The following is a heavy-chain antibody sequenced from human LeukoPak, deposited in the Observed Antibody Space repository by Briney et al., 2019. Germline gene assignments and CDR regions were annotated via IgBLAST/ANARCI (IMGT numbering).Heavy chain of an antibody. CDR2: ISSSGNI. J-gene: IGHJ4*02. Sequence: GGSLRLSCAAPGVTLSRCSMNWVRQAPGKGLEWISYISSSGNIYYADSVKGRFTISRDNAKNSLYLQMNSLRDEDTAVYYCARVGYYGSGSPGGFDYWGQGTLVTVSS. V-gene: IGHV3-48*02. D-gene: IGHD3-10*01. CDR3: ARVGYYGSGSPGGFDY. CDR1: GVTLSRCS.